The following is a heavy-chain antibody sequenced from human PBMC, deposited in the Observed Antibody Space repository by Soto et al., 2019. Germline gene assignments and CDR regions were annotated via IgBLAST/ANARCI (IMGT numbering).Heavy chain of an antibody. J-gene: IGHJ5*02. CDR2: IYWDADK. D-gene: IGHD3-16*01. CDR3: AHSLYDYVWATNWFGP. CDR1: GFSLSTSGVG. V-gene: IGHV2-5*02. Sequence: QITLKESGPTLVKPTQTLTLTCTFSGFSLSTSGVGVCWIRQPPGKALEWLALIYWDADKRYNPSLKSRLTITKDPSKNQVVRTMTNMDPVDTATYYCAHSLYDYVWATNWFGPWGQGTMVTVSS.